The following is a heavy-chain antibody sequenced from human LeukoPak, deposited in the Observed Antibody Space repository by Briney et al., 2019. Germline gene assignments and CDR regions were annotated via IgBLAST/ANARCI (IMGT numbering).Heavy chain of an antibody. CDR3: ARVAEAAAFDY. Sequence: QTGGSLRLSCAASGFTFSSYAMSWVRQAPGKGLEWVSAISGSGGSTYYADSVKGRFTISKDNSKNSLYLQMNGLRAEDTAVYYCARVAEAAAFDYWGQGTLVTVSS. J-gene: IGHJ4*02. D-gene: IGHD6-13*01. CDR1: GFTFSSYA. CDR2: ISGSGGST. V-gene: IGHV3-23*01.